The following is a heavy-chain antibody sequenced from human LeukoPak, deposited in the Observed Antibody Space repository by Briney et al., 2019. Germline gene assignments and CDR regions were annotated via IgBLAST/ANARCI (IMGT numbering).Heavy chain of an antibody. J-gene: IGHJ3*02. CDR3: ARLKVAADPTGDAFDI. CDR2: IYYSGST. V-gene: IGHV4-59*08. CDR1: GGSISSYY. D-gene: IGHD2-15*01. Sequence: PSETLSLTCTVSGGSISSYYWSWIRQPPGKGLEWIGYIYYSGSTNYNPSLKSRVTLSVDTSKNQFSLKLSSVTAADTAVYYCARLKVAADPTGDAFDIWGQGTMVTVSS.